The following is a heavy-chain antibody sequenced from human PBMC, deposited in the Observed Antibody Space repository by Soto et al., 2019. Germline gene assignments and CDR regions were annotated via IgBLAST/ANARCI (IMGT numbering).Heavy chain of an antibody. CDR3: ARHAFPDYYDSSGFPDY. CDR2: IYPGDSDT. J-gene: IGHJ4*02. V-gene: IGHV5-51*01. CDR1: GYSFTSYW. D-gene: IGHD3-22*01. Sequence: GESLKISCNGSGYSFTSYWIGWVRQMPWKGLEWMGIIYPGDSDTRYSPSFQGQVTISADKSISTAYLQWSSLKASDTAMYYCARHAFPDYYDSSGFPDYWGQGTLVTVSS.